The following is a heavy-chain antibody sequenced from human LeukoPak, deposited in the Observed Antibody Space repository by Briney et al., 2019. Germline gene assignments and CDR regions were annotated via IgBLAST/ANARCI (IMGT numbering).Heavy chain of an antibody. D-gene: IGHD2-15*01. CDR3: AREFGYCSGGSCYSGKSAFDI. J-gene: IGHJ3*02. Sequence: ASVKVSCKASGYTFTSYDINWVRQATGQGLEWMGWMNPNSGKTGYAQKFQGRVTMTRNTSISTAYMELSSLRSEDTAVYYCAREFGYCSGGSCYSGKSAFDIWGQGTMVTVSS. CDR2: MNPNSGKT. V-gene: IGHV1-8*01. CDR1: GYTFTSYD.